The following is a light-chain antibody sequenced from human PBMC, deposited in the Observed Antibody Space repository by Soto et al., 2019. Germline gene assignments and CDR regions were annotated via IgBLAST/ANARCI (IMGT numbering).Light chain of an antibody. Sequence: EAVMTQSPLSLSVTLGQPASISCRSSQSLAHSHGNTYLNWFRQRPGQPPRRLIYQVSKRDSGVPDRFSGSGSGTDFTLKISRVEAEDVGIYYCMQGSYWPYSFGPGTRVDIK. V-gene: IGKV2-30*02. CDR3: MQGSYWPYS. CDR2: QVS. CDR1: QSLAHSHGNTY. J-gene: IGKJ3*01.